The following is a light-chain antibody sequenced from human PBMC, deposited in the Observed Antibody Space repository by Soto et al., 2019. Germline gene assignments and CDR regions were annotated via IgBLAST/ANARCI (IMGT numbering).Light chain of an antibody. CDR2: WAS. V-gene: IGKV4-1*01. CDR3: QQYYSTPRG. CDR1: QSVLYSSNNKNY. Sequence: DIVMTQSPDSLAVSVDERATINCKSSQSVLYSSNNKNYLAWYQQKPGQPPKLLIYWASTRESGVPDRFSGSGSGTDFTLTISSLQAEDVAVYYCQQYYSTPRGFGGGTKVEIK. J-gene: IGKJ4*01.